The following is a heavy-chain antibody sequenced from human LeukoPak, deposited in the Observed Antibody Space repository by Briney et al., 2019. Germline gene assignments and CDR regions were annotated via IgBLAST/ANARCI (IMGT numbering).Heavy chain of an antibody. Sequence: PGGSLRLSCEASGFTFSTFAMIWVRQPPGKGLEWVSSIFPSGGEIHYADSVRGRFTISRDNSKSTLSLQMNSLRGEDTALYYCARGGLKQRHAFDIWGQGTMVTVSS. V-gene: IGHV3-23*01. CDR3: ARGGLKQRHAFDI. CDR1: GFTFSTFA. D-gene: IGHD1/OR15-1a*01. CDR2: IFPSGGEI. J-gene: IGHJ3*02.